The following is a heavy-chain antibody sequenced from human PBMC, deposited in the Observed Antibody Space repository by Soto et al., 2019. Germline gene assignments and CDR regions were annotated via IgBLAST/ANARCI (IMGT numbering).Heavy chain of an antibody. CDR1: GGTFSTYT. J-gene: IGHJ5*02. CDR3: AGDPDSHYNDSHASSYP. Sequence: GASVKVSCKASGGTFSTYTITWVRQAPGQGLDLMGRIIPIIGIINYAQKFQGRVTISADKFTGTAYMELTGLRSDDTAVYYCAGDPDSHYNDSHASSYPWGQGTLVTVSS. V-gene: IGHV1-69*04. CDR2: IIPIIGII. D-gene: IGHD4-4*01.